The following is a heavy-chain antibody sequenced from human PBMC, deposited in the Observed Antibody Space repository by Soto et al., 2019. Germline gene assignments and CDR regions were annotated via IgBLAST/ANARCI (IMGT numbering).Heavy chain of an antibody. CDR1: GFTFSTYG. V-gene: IGHV3-30*18. CDR3: AKPMTTYSGDSRGRGALVDY. Sequence: QVQLVESGGGVVQPGRSLRLSCAASGFTFSTYGMHWVRQPPGKGLEWVAVISSDGKSEHYADPVKGRFSISRDNSKNTLSWQMNSLRVDDTAVYYCAKPMTTYSGDSRGRGALVDYWCQGTLVSVSS. D-gene: IGHD3-22*01. CDR2: ISSDGKSE. J-gene: IGHJ4*02.